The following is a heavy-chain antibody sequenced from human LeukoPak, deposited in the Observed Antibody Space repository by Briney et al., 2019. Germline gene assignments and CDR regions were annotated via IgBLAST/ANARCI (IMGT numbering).Heavy chain of an antibody. CDR2: IYYSGST. CDR3: ARHDSSGYYYVI. Sequence: PSETLSLTCTVSGGSISSSSYYWGWIRQPPGKGLEWIGSIYYSGSTYYNPSLKSRVTISVDTSKNQFSLKLSSVTAAGTAVYFCARHDSSGYYYVIWGQGTLVTVSS. D-gene: IGHD3-22*01. V-gene: IGHV4-39*01. CDR1: GGSISSSSYY. J-gene: IGHJ4*02.